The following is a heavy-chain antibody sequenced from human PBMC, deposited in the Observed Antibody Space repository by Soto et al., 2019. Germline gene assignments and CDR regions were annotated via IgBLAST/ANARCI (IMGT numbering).Heavy chain of an antibody. CDR2: IIPIFGTA. Sequence: GASVKVSCKASGGTFSSYAISWVRQAPGQGLEWMGGIIPIFGTANYAQKFQGRVTITADESTSTAYMELSSLRSEDTAVYYCARWDDTLNGYSPLSLGDVWGQGTTVTVSS. CDR1: GGTFSSYA. J-gene: IGHJ6*02. V-gene: IGHV1-69*13. CDR3: ARWDDTLNGYSPLSLGDV. D-gene: IGHD3-9*01.